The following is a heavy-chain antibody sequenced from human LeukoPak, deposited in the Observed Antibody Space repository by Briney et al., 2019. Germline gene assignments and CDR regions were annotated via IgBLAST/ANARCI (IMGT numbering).Heavy chain of an antibody. J-gene: IGHJ5*02. D-gene: IGHD4-23*01. CDR1: GYTFTSYY. CDR3: ARDRGPDYGGNYEFDP. Sequence: ASVKVSCKASGYTFTSYYMHWVRQAPGQGLEWMGIINPSGGSTNYAQKFQGRVTMTRDTSTSTVYMELSGLRSEDTAVYYCARDRGPDYGGNYEFDPWGQGTLVTVSS. V-gene: IGHV1-46*01. CDR2: INPSGGST.